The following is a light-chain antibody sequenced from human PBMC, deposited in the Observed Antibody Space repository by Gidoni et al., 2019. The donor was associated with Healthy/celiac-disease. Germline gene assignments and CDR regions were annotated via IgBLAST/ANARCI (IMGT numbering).Light chain of an antibody. CDR3: QQRYITPPST. J-gene: IGKJ1*01. CDR2: AAS. CDR1: QSISSN. Sequence: DIQMTQSPYSLSASVGDRVTITYRAIQSISSNLHCYQQKPGKAPKLLIYAASSLQSGVPSRFSGSSSGTDFTLIIISLQPEDFATYYCQQRYITPPSTFGQGTKVEIK. V-gene: IGKV1-39*01.